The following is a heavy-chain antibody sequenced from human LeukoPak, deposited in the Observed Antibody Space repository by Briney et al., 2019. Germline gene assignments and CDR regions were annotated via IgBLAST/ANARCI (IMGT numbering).Heavy chain of an antibody. Sequence: PGRSLRLSCAASGFTFSSYAMHWVRQAPGKGLEWVAVISYDGSNKYYADSVKGRFTISRDNSKNTLYLQMNSPRAEDTAVYYCARGIGSGWFFGYWGQGTLVTVSS. CDR1: GFTFSSYA. CDR2: ISYDGSNK. J-gene: IGHJ4*02. V-gene: IGHV3-30-3*01. D-gene: IGHD6-19*01. CDR3: ARGIGSGWFFGY.